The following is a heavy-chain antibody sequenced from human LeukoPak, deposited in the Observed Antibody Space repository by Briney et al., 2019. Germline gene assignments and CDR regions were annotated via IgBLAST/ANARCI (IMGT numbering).Heavy chain of an antibody. V-gene: IGHV3-30*04. Sequence: GGSLRLSCAASGFTFSSYAMSWVRQAPGKGLEWVAVISDDGSNQYYADSVKGRFTISRDNAKNSLYLQMNSLRAEDTAVYYCARDSILLWFGTHFDYWGQGTPVTVSS. CDR2: ISDDGSNQ. J-gene: IGHJ4*02. CDR3: ARDSILLWFGTHFDY. CDR1: GFTFSSYA. D-gene: IGHD3-10*01.